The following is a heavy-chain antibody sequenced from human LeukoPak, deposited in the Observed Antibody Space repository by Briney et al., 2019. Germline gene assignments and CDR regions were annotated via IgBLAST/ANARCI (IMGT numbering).Heavy chain of an antibody. V-gene: IGHV3-30*18. CDR1: GFTFSSYG. D-gene: IGHD5-12*01. Sequence: PGGSLRLSCAASGFTFSSYGMHWVRQAPGKGLEWVAVISYDGSNKYYADSVKGRFTISRDNSKNTLYLQMNSLRAEDTAVYYCAKVSDYSGYDPGDYWGQGTLVTVSS. J-gene: IGHJ4*02. CDR2: ISYDGSNK. CDR3: AKVSDYSGYDPGDY.